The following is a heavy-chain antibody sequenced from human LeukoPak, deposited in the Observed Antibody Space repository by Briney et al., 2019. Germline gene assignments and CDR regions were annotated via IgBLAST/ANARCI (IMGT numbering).Heavy chain of an antibody. V-gene: IGHV1-18*01. Sequence: ASVKVSCKASGYTFTSYGISWVRQAPGQGLEWMGWISAYNGNTNYAQKLQGRVTMTTDTSTSTAYTELRSLRSDDTAVYYCARVGNWNYYFDYWGQGTLVTVSS. CDR3: ARVGNWNYYFDY. CDR1: GYTFTSYG. CDR2: ISAYNGNT. D-gene: IGHD1-1*01. J-gene: IGHJ4*02.